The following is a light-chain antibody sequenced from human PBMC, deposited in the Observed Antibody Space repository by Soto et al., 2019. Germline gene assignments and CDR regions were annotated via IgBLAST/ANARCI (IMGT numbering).Light chain of an antibody. CDR2: AAS. V-gene: IGKV3-20*01. CDR3: QQYGDSPPNT. J-gene: IGKJ2*01. Sequence: EIVLTQSPGTLSLSPGESATLSCRASQSVNSRFLAWYQHKPGQAPRLLIYAASTRATGIPDRFSGSASGTDFTLTISRLEPEDFAVYHCQQYGDSPPNTFGQGTKLEIK. CDR1: QSVNSRF.